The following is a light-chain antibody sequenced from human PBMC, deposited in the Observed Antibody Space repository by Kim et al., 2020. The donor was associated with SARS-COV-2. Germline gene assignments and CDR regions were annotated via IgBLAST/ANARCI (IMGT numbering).Light chain of an antibody. CDR3: QQYNDWPPIT. V-gene: IGKV3-15*01. CDR1: QSVSSK. Sequence: SPGESATLSCRASQSVSSKLAWYQQRPGRAPRLLIHGASTRATGIPTRFSGSGSGTEFTLTISSLQSEDFAVYYCQQYNDWPPITFGQGTRLEIK. J-gene: IGKJ5*01. CDR2: GAS.